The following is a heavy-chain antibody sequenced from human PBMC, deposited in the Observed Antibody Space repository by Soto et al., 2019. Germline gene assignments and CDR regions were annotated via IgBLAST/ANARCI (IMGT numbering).Heavy chain of an antibody. CDR1: GGTFSRYA. Sequence: QVQLVQSRAEVKKTGSPVKVSCKASGGTFSRYAISWVRQAPGQGLEWMGQIIPMSGTTNYPQKFQDRVTITADKSTSTAYMELSSLRSEDTAVYYCARDCSGTNCYNFYYYGLDVWGQGTTVTVSS. CDR2: IIPMSGTT. V-gene: IGHV1-69*06. D-gene: IGHD2-2*01. CDR3: ARDCSGTNCYNFYYYGLDV. J-gene: IGHJ6*02.